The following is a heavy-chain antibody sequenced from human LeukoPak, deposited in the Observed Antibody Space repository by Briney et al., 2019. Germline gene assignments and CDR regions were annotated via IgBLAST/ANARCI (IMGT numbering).Heavy chain of an antibody. Sequence: PGGSLRLSCAASGFTFSNYSMNWVRQAPGKGLEWVSYISSSDSYIYYADSVKGRSTISRDNAKNSLYLQMNSLRAEDTAVYYCARELTFDYWGQGTLVTVSS. J-gene: IGHJ4*02. V-gene: IGHV3-21*01. CDR3: ARELTFDY. CDR2: ISSSDSYI. D-gene: IGHD2/OR15-2a*01. CDR1: GFTFSNYS.